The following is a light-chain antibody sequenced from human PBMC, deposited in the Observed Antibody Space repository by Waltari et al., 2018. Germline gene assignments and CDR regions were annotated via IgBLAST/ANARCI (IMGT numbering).Light chain of an antibody. CDR2: LAS. V-gene: IGKV2-28*01. CDR1: QSLLHSNGYNY. CDR3: MQALQTPYT. J-gene: IGKJ2*01. Sequence: DIVMTQSPLSLPVTPGKPASISCRSSQSLLHSNGYNYLDWFLQKPGRSPQLLMYLASNRTSGVPDRFSGSASGTDFTLKISSVEAEDVGVYYCMQALQTPYTFGQGTKLEI.